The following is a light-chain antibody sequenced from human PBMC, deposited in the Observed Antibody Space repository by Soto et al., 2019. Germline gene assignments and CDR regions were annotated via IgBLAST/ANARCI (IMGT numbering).Light chain of an antibody. CDR2: DAS. J-gene: IGKJ1*01. CDR1: QDIGTY. Sequence: AIRMTQSPSSFSASTGDRVSITWRATQDIGTYLAWYQQIPGKAPKLLIYDASTLQTGVPSRFSGSGSGTDFTLTISYLQSEDFGTYYCQQFYNYPRKFGQGTKVDIK. CDR3: QQFYNYPRK. V-gene: IGKV1-8*01.